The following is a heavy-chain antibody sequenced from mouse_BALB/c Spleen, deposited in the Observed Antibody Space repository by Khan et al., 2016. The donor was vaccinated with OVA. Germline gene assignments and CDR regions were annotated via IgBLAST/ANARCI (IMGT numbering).Heavy chain of an antibody. D-gene: IGHD1-1*01. J-gene: IGHJ2*01. CDR2: ITSGGSYT. CDR3: TRDRNYYGSSFYFDY. CDR1: GFTFSSYS. V-gene: IGHV5-6-4*01. Sequence: EVELVESGGGLVKPGGSLRLSCEASGFTFSSYSMSWVRQTPEKRLEWVATITSGGSYTYYPDSVQGRSTISRDTAKNTLYLQMSSLKSEDTAIYYCTRDRNYYGSSFYFDYWGQGTTLTVSS.